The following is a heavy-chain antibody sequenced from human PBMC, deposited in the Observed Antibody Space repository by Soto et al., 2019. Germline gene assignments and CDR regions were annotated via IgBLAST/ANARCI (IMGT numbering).Heavy chain of an antibody. CDR1: GGSISSGDYY. V-gene: IGHV4-30-4*01. Sequence: PSETLSLTCTVSGGSISSGDYYWSWIRQPPGKGLEWIGYIYYSGSTYYNPSLKSRVTISVDTSKNQFSLKLSSVTAADTAVYYCARRYSSSWYHPWFEPWGQGTLVTVPS. D-gene: IGHD6-13*01. CDR3: ARRYSSSWYHPWFEP. J-gene: IGHJ5*02. CDR2: IYYSGST.